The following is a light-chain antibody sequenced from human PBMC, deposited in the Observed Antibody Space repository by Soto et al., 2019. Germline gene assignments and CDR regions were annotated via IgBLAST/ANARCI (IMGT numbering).Light chain of an antibody. J-gene: IGKJ3*01. CDR1: QSISSW. CDR3: QRYKNYLT. Sequence: DIPMTQSPSTLSASVGDRVTITCRASQSISSWLAWYQQKPGKAPKVLMYDASGLESGVPSSCSGSGSGTAFTLTSSSLQHDDFSSYYCQRYKNYLTFGHGTKVDIK. V-gene: IGKV1-5*01. CDR2: DAS.